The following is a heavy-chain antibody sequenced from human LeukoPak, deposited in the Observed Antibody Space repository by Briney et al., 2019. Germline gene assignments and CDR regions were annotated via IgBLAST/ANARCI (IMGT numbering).Heavy chain of an antibody. CDR2: IDWDDDK. Sequence: SGPTLVNPTQTLTLTCTFSGFSLRTSGMRVSWIRHPPGKALEWLARIDWDDDKFYSTSLKTRLTISKDTSKNQVVLTMTNMDPVDTATYYCARSHYYGSGSYTFDYWGQGTLVTVSS. V-gene: IGHV2-70*04. D-gene: IGHD3-10*01. CDR3: ARSHYYGSGSYTFDY. CDR1: GFSLRTSGMR. J-gene: IGHJ4*02.